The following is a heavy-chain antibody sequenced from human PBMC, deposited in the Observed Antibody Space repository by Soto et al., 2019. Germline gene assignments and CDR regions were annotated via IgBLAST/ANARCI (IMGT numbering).Heavy chain of an antibody. V-gene: IGHV3-21*04. J-gene: IGHJ6*02. CDR3: ARLLLLASYGMDV. CDR2: ISSSSSYI. CDR1: GFTFSSYS. Sequence: PGGSLRLSCAASGFTFSSYSMNWVRQAPGKGLEWVSSISSSSSYIYYADSVKGRFTISRDNAKNSLYLQMNSLRAEDTAVYYCARLLLLASYGMDVWGQGTKVTVSS. D-gene: IGHD2-21*01.